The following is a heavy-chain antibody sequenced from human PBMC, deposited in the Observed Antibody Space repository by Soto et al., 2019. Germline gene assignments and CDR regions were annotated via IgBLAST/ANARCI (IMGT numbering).Heavy chain of an antibody. Sequence: QVQLVQSGAEVKKPGASVKVSCKASGYTFTSYDINWVRQATGQGLEWMGWMNPNSGNTGYAQKFQRRVPVASSTSISTADREMGSLSSEDSAVYYCARAGSSWYVGICYYYDGMDVWGQGATVTVSS. V-gene: IGHV1-8*01. CDR3: ARAGSSWYVGICYYYDGMDV. J-gene: IGHJ6*02. D-gene: IGHD6-13*01. CDR2: MNPNSGNT. CDR1: GYTFTSYD.